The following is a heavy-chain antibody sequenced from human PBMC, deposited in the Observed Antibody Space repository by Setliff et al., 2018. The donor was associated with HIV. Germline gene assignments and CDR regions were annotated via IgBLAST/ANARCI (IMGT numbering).Heavy chain of an antibody. V-gene: IGHV4-59*12. Sequence: PSETLSLTCKVSGAPISSYYWNWIRQPPGKGLEWIGYIYNSGYSNSKPSLKSRVTISLDTSKNQFSLKLSSVTAADTAVYYCTRGPLPRADYWGQGTPVTVSS. CDR2: IYNSGYS. CDR3: TRGPLPRADY. J-gene: IGHJ4*02. CDR1: GAPISSYY.